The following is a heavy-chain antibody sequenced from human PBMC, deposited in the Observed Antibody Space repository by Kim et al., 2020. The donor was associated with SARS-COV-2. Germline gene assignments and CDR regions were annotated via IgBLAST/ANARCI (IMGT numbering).Heavy chain of an antibody. V-gene: IGHV4-31*02. D-gene: IGHD3-22*01. CDR3: ASRGVDIDY. CDR2: REIT. J-gene: IGHJ4*02. Sequence: REITYYTPSLKSRVTTSVDTSKNQFSLTLTSLTAADTAVYYCASRGVDIDYWGQGILVIVSS.